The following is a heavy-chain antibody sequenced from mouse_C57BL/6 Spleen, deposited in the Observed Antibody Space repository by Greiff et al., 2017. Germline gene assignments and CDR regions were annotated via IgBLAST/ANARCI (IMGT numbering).Heavy chain of an antibody. J-gene: IGHJ1*03. V-gene: IGHV5-15*01. CDR2: ISNLAYSI. CDR1: GFTFSDYG. Sequence: DVMLVESGGGLVQPGGSLKLSCAASGFTFSDYGMAWVRQAPRKGPEWVAFISNLAYSIYYADTVTGRFTISRENAKNTLYLEMSSLRSEDTAMYYCARQRGTGDWYFDVWGTGTTVTVSS. CDR3: ARQRGTGDWYFDV. D-gene: IGHD4-1*01.